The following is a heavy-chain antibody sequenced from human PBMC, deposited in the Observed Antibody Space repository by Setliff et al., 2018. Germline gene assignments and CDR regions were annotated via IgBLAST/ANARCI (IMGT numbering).Heavy chain of an antibody. V-gene: IGHV1-69*05. CDR1: GGTFKNYG. CDR3: ARGRGPDIVVTIPGDY. J-gene: IGHJ4*02. CDR2: IIPIFGTT. Sequence: ASVKVSCKASGGTFKNYGISWVRQAPGQGLEWMGGIIPIFGTTNYAQKFQGRATIITDESTSTAYMELKTLRSDDTAVYYCARGRGPDIVVTIPGDYWGQGTQVTVSS. D-gene: IGHD2-15*01.